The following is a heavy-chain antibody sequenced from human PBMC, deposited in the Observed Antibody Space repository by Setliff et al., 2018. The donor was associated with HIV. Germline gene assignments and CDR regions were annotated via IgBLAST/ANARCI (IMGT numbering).Heavy chain of an antibody. J-gene: IGHJ3*02. CDR2: IYSSGST. D-gene: IGHD6-19*01. Sequence: SETLSLTCTVSGGSISSGSYYCSWIRQPAGKGLEWIGHIYSSGSTNYNPSLKSRVTISVDTSKNPFSLKLSYVTAADTAVYYCARERIAVAGPRVAFDIWGQGTTVTVSS. V-gene: IGHV4-61*09. CDR1: GGSISSGSYY. CDR3: ARERIAVAGPRVAFDI.